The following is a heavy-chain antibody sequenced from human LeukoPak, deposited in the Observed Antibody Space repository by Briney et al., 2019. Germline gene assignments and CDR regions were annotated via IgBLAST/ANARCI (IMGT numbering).Heavy chain of an antibody. CDR1: GFTFSSYG. V-gene: IGHV3-7*01. CDR3: ARDTYAFDI. Sequence: GRSLRLSCAASGFTFSSYGMHWVRQAPGKGLEWVANIKQDGSEKYYVDSVKGRFTISRDNAKNSLYLQMNSLRAEDTAVYYCARDTYAFDIWGQGTMVTVSS. D-gene: IGHD3-16*01. J-gene: IGHJ3*02. CDR2: IKQDGSEK.